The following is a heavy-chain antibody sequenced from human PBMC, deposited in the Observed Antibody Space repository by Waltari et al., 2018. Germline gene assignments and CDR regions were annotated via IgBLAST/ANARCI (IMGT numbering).Heavy chain of an antibody. CDR2: DSAEEGET. Sequence: EVQLVQSGAEVKKPGATVKISCKVSGYTFTDYYMHWVQQAPGKGLEWMGLDSAEEGETKYAKKFRGKVTITADTATEKAYMELGSLGAEETAGYYCATVRARGYFDYWGQGTLVTVSS. J-gene: IGHJ4*02. D-gene: IGHD4-17*01. V-gene: IGHV1-69-2*01. CDR1: GYTFTDYY. CDR3: ATVRARGYFDY.